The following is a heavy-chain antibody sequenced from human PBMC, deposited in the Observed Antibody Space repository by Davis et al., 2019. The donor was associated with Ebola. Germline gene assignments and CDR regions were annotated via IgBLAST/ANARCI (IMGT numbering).Heavy chain of an antibody. CDR2: ISSSGSTI. CDR3: ASLLVQGIPYYYYGMDV. Sequence: GGSLRLSCAASGFTFSSYEMNWVRQAPGKGLEWVSYISSSGSTIYYADSVKGRFTISRDNAKNSLYLQMNSLRAEDTAVYYCASLLVQGIPYYYYGMDVWGQGTTVTVSS. D-gene: IGHD3-10*01. CDR1: GFTFSSYE. J-gene: IGHJ6*02. V-gene: IGHV3-48*03.